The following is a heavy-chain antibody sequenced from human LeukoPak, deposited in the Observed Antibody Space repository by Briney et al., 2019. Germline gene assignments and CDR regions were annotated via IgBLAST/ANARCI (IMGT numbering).Heavy chain of an antibody. D-gene: IGHD3-10*01. CDR3: ARGVRITMVRGVIKPPEFDY. Sequence: SETLSLTCAVYGGSFSGYYWSWICQPPGKGLEWIGEINHSGSTNYNPSLKSRVTISVDTSKNQFSLKLSSVTAADTAVYYCARGVRITMVRGVIKPPEFDYWGQGTLVTVSS. V-gene: IGHV4-34*01. CDR2: INHSGST. CDR1: GGSFSGYY. J-gene: IGHJ4*02.